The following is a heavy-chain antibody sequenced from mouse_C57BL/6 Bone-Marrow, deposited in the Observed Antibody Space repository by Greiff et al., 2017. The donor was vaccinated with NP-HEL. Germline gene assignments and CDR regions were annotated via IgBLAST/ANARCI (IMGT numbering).Heavy chain of an antibody. V-gene: IGHV14-4*01. Sequence: DVKLQESGAELVRPGASVKLSCTASGFNIKDDYMHWVKQRPEQGLEWIGWIDPENGDTEYASKFQGKATITADTSSNTAYLQLSSLTSEDTAVYYCTTLYDGYLFAYWGQGTLVTVSA. CDR1: GFNIKDDY. D-gene: IGHD2-3*01. CDR2: IDPENGDT. J-gene: IGHJ3*01. CDR3: TTLYDGYLFAY.